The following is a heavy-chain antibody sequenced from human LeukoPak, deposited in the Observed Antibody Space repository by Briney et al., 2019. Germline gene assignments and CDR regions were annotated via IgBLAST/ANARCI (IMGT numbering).Heavy chain of an antibody. CDR2: ISASGSTT. D-gene: IGHD6-13*01. CDR1: GFTFTDYA. Sequence: GSPRLSCAASGFTFTDYAMGWVRQAPGQGLEWASTISASGSTTYYADSVRGRFTISRDNSKNTLSLQMSSLRAEDTAVYYCAKGSPRYSSSWYFDYWGQGTLVTVSS. CDR3: AKGSPRYSSSWYFDY. V-gene: IGHV3-23*01. J-gene: IGHJ4*02.